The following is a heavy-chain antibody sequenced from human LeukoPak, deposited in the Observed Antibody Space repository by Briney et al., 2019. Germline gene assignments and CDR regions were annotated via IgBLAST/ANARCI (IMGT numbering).Heavy chain of an antibody. V-gene: IGHV3-23*01. CDR1: GFTFISYA. CDR2: ISGSGGST. CDR3: AKDRSRTSRDY. D-gene: IGHD2-2*01. Sequence: GGSLRLSCAASGFTFISYAMSWVRQAPGKGLEWVSAISGSGGSTYYADSVKGRFTISRDNSKNTRYLQMNSLRAEDTAVYYCAKDRSRTSRDYWGQGTLVTVSS. J-gene: IGHJ4*02.